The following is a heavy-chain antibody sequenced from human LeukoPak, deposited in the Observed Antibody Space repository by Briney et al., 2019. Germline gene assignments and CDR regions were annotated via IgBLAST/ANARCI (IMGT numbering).Heavy chain of an antibody. CDR1: GFTFSSYG. CDR3: ARPSISLWFGELAPMDV. CDR2: IWYDGSNK. Sequence: AGALRLSCAASGFTFSSYGMPWVRQAPGKGLEWVAVIWYDGSNKYYADSVKGRFTISRDNSKNTLYLQMNSLRAEDTAVYYCARPSISLWFGELAPMDVWGQGITVTVPS. D-gene: IGHD3-10*01. J-gene: IGHJ6*02. V-gene: IGHV3-33*01.